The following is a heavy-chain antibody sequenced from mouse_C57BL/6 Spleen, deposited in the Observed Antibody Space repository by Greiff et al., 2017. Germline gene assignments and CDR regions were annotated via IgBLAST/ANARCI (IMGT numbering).Heavy chain of an antibody. Sequence: VQLQQPGAELVMPGASVKLSCKASGYTFTSYWMHWVKQRPGQGLEWIGEIDPSDSYTNYNQKFKGKSTLTVDKSSSTAYMQLSSLTSEDSAVYYCARKHSSFFDYWGQGTTLTVSS. V-gene: IGHV1-69*01. D-gene: IGHD1-1*01. CDR2: IDPSDSYT. CDR1: GYTFTSYW. CDR3: ARKHSSFFDY. J-gene: IGHJ2*01.